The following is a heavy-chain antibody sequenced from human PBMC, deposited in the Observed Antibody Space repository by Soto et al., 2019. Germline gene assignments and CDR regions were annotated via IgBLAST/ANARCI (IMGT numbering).Heavy chain of an antibody. CDR3: AKSGAISPNYYGMDV. Sequence: GGSLRLSCAASGFTFSSYGMHWVRQAPGKGLEWVAVISYDGRNKYYADSVKGRFTISRENTKNTLYLQMNSLRAEDTAVYYCAKSGAISPNYYGMDVWGQGTTVTVS. V-gene: IGHV3-30*18. CDR1: GFTFSSYG. J-gene: IGHJ6*02. D-gene: IGHD3-3*01. CDR2: ISYDGRNK.